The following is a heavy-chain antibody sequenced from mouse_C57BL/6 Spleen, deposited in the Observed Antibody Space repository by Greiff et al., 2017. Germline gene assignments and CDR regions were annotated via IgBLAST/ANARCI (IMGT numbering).Heavy chain of an antibody. V-gene: IGHV5-6*02. CDR3: ARGSDRGYWYFEV. D-gene: IGHD3-2*01. CDR1: GFTFSSYG. CDR2: ISSGGSYT. Sequence: EVKLVESGGDLVKPGGSLKLSCAASGFTFSSYGMSWVRQTPDKRLEWVATISSGGSYTYYPDSVKGRFTISRDNANNTLYLQMSSLKSEDTAMYYCARGSDRGYWYFEVWGTGTTVTVSS. J-gene: IGHJ1*03.